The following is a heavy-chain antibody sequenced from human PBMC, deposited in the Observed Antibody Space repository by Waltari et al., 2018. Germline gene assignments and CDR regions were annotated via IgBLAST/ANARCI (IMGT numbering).Heavy chain of an antibody. Sequence: QVQLVQSGAEVKKPGASVKVSCKASGYTFTSYGISWVRQAPGQGLEWMGWISAYNGNTNYAQKRQGRVTMTTDTSTSTAYMELRSLRSDDTAVYYCARAGLAARRGGYNWFDPWGQGTLVTVSS. D-gene: IGHD6-6*01. J-gene: IGHJ5*02. CDR3: ARAGLAARRGGYNWFDP. V-gene: IGHV1-18*01. CDR2: ISAYNGNT. CDR1: GYTFTSYG.